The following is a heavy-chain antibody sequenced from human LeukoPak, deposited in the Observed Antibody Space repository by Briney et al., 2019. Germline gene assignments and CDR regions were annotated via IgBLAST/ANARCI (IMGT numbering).Heavy chain of an antibody. CDR1: AFTFSSYT. CDR2: ISNSNSYI. V-gene: IGHV3-21*04. Sequence: AGSLTLSCAAYAFTFSSYTFYWVRQAPGKGREWLSCISNSNSYIYYTESVKGRFTISRDNATNSLYLQINSLRGAGTAVYDCARGVWEGQWHIPCDSWGEGALVSVSP. D-gene: IGHD6-19*01. J-gene: IGHJ4*02. CDR3: ARGVWEGQWHIPCDS.